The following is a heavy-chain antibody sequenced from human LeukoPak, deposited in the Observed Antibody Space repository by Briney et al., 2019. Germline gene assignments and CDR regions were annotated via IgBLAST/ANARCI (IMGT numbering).Heavy chain of an antibody. V-gene: IGHV4-31*03. CDR3: ARGRQLVPPHFDP. CDR1: GGSISSGGYY. J-gene: IGHJ5*02. Sequence: SQTLSLTCTVSGGSISSGGYYWSWIRQHTGKGLEWIGYIYYSGSTYYNPSLKSRVTISVDTSKNQFSLKLSSVTAADTAVYYCARGRQLVPPHFDPWGQGTLVTVSS. D-gene: IGHD6-13*01. CDR2: IYYSGST.